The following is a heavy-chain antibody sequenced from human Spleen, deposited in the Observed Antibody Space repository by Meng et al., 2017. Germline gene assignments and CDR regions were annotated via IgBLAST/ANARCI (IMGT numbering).Heavy chain of an antibody. CDR1: EFTFSSYE. Sequence: GESLKISCAASEFTFSSYEMNWVRQAPGKGLEWVSYITNSGSTTYYADSVKGRFTISRDNSKNTVFLQINSLRAEDTAVYYCARSPIDKYDLSALPLDYWGQGTLVTVSS. D-gene: IGHD3-22*01. V-gene: IGHV3-48*03. CDR3: ARSPIDKYDLSALPLDY. CDR2: ITNSGSTT. J-gene: IGHJ4*02.